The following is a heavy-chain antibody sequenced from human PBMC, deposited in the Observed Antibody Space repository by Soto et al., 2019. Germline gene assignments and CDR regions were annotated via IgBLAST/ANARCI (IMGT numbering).Heavy chain of an antibody. V-gene: IGHV1-46*03. D-gene: IGHD6-25*01. CDR3: ARHVSACDS. CDR2: VNPTGGST. CDR1: GYTFTSYY. Sequence: QVQLVQSGAEVKKPGASVRVSCKASGYTFTSYYIHWVRQAPGQGLEWMAIVNPTGGSTNYAQKFQGRGTVTFDTSTSTVFMELNSLRYEDTAVYYCARHVSACDSWGQGTLVTVSS. J-gene: IGHJ4*02.